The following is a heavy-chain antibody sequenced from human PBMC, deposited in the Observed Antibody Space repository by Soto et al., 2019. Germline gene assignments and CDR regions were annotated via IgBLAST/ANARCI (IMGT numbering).Heavy chain of an antibody. CDR3: AIEGQATYYYYGMDV. CDR2: ISGYNGNT. Sequence: QVKVVQTGDEVKKPGSSVKVSCKASGYTFTNYGFSWVRQAPGQGLEWMGWISGYNGNTKYAEKLQGRVTMTTDTSKRTSHMVLRSLRSDDTAVYYSAIEGQATYYYYGMDVWGQGTAVIVSS. V-gene: IGHV1-18*01. J-gene: IGHJ6*02. CDR1: GYTFTNYG.